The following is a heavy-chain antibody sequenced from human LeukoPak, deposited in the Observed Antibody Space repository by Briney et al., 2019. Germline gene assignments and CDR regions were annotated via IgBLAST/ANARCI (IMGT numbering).Heavy chain of an antibody. CDR1: GFTFSSYA. Sequence: PGRSLRLSCAASGFTFSSYAMHWVRQAPGKGLEWVAVISYDGSNKYYADSVKGRFTISRDNSKNTLYLQMNSLRAEDTAVYYCARDAYCGGDCYPVWGAFDIWGQGTMVTVSS. D-gene: IGHD2-21*02. CDR2: ISYDGSNK. V-gene: IGHV3-30*04. CDR3: ARDAYCGGDCYPVWGAFDI. J-gene: IGHJ3*02.